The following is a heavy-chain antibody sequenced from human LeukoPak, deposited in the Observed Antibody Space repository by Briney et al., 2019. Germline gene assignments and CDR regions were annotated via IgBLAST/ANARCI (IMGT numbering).Heavy chain of an antibody. Sequence: ASVKVSCQDSVGTLSSYAISWVRQAPAQGLEWMGGIIPIFGTANYAQKVQGRVTMTADKSTSTAYMELSSLRSEDTAVYYCARANDNWNQKYYYYYYMDVWGKGTTVTVSS. J-gene: IGHJ6*03. CDR3: ARANDNWNQKYYYYYYMDV. CDR2: IIPIFGTA. CDR1: VGTLSSYA. D-gene: IGHD1-20*01. V-gene: IGHV1-69*06.